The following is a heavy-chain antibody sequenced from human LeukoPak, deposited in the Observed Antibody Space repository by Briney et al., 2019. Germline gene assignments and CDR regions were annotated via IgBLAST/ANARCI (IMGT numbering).Heavy chain of an antibody. Sequence: GGSLRLSCAASGFTFSSYAMSWVRQAPGKGLEWVSAISGSGGSTYYADSVKGRFTVSRDNAKNSLYLQMNSLRDEDTAVYYCARDNFYAFDIWGQGTMVTVSS. CDR2: ISGSGGST. CDR3: ARDNFYAFDI. J-gene: IGHJ3*02. D-gene: IGHD2/OR15-2a*01. V-gene: IGHV3-23*01. CDR1: GFTFSSYA.